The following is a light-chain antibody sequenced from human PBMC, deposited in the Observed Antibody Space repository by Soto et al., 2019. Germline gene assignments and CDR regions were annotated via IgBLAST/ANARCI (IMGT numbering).Light chain of an antibody. CDR2: DVS. J-gene: IGLJ1*01. CDR1: SSDVGGYNY. Sequence: QSALTQPASLSGSPGQSITISCTGTSSDVGGYNYVSWYQQHPGKAPKLMIHDVSNRPSGVSNRFSGSKSGNTASLTISGLHAEDEADYYCSSYSGSSTPHYVFGTGTKLTVL. CDR3: SSYSGSSTPHYV. V-gene: IGLV2-14*03.